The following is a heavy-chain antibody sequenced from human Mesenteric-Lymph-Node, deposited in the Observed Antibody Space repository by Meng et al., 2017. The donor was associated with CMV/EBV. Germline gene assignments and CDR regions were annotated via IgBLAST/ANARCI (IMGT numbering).Heavy chain of an antibody. J-gene: IGHJ4*02. D-gene: IGHD3-10*01. V-gene: IGHV4-61*05. CDR1: GGSISSSSYY. CDR2: IYYSESS. Sequence: SGGSISSSSYYWGWIRQPPGEGLEWIGYIYYSESSNYTPSLKSRVTISVDMSKNQFSLKLRSVTAADTAVYYCARDPNYGSGSLFDYWGQGTLVTVSS. CDR3: ARDPNYGSGSLFDY.